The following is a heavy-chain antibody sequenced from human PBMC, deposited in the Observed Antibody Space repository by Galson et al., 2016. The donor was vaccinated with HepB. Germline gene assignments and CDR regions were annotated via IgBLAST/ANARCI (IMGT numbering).Heavy chain of an antibody. D-gene: IGHD6-19*01. J-gene: IGHJ4*02. V-gene: IGHV6-1*01. CDR3: LSGWYFDT. Sequence: CAISGDSVSSTSAAWNWVRQSPSRGLEWLGRTYYRSKWYNDYAASVRSQITINPDTSRNQFSLQLNSVTPEDTAVYYCLSGWYFDTWGQGTQVTVSS. CDR1: GDSVSSTSAA. CDR2: TYYRSKWYN.